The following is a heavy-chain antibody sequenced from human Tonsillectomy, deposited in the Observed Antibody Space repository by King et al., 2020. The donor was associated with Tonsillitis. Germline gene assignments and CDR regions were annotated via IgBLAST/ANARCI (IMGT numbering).Heavy chain of an antibody. D-gene: IGHD1-14*01. Sequence: VQLVESGGGVVQPGGSLRLSCAASGFTFTTYGIHWVRQAPGKGLEWVAFFRYDGINKFYADSVKGRFTISRDNSKNTLYLQMNSLRAEDTAVYYCAREDGNPWGQGILVTVSS. V-gene: IGHV3-30*02. CDR2: FRYDGINK. CDR3: AREDGNP. CDR1: GFTFTTYG. J-gene: IGHJ5*02.